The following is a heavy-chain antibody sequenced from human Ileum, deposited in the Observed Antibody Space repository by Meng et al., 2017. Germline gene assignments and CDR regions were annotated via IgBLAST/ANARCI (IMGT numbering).Heavy chain of an antibody. V-gene: IGHV1-3*01. Sequence: QVQLVQSGTEVKKVGASVKVSCTASRYTFRNYPLHWVRQAPGQRLEWMGWINAGNGNIKISQKFQGRITITSDTSATAYMELSSLRSEDTAVYFCARENDNWNYFDYWGQGSLVTVSS. CDR1: RYTFRNYP. J-gene: IGHJ4*02. CDR3: ARENDNWNYFDY. CDR2: INAGNGNI. D-gene: IGHD1-1*01.